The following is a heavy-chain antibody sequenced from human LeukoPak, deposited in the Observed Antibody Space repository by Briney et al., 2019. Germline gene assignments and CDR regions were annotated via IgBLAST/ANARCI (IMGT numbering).Heavy chain of an antibody. V-gene: IGHV4-34*01. J-gene: IGHJ5*02. CDR3: ARRLYYYDSSGYYPGWFDP. CDR2: INHSGST. D-gene: IGHD3-22*01. Sequence: SETLSLTCAVYGGSFSGYYWSWLRQPPGKGLEWIGEINHSGSTNYNPSLKSRVTISVDTSKNQFSLKLSSVTAADTAVYYCARRLYYYDSSGYYPGWFDPWGQGTLVTVSS. CDR1: GGSFSGYY.